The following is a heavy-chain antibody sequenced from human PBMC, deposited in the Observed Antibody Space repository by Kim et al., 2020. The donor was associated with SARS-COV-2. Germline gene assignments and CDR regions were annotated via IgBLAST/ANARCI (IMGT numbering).Heavy chain of an antibody. J-gene: IGHJ6*01. D-gene: IGHD5-12*01. V-gene: IGHV3-30*18. CDR1: GFSFNNYG. Sequence: GGSLRLSCAASGFSFNNYGMHWVRQAPGEGLEWVASTSYEGSEKQYLASLEGRFTVSRDYSKNTLYLQMTSLTAEDTAVYYCAKQGYIFGLNTYYGMDL. CDR3: AKQGYIFGLNTYYGMDL. CDR2: TSYEGSEK.